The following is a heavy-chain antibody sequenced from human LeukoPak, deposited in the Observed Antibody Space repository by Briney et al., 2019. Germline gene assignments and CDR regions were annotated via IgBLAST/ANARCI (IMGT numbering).Heavy chain of an antibody. J-gene: IGHJ4*02. Sequence: ASVKVSCKASGYTFTSYGISWVRQAPGQGLEWMGWISAYNGNTNYAQKLQGRVTMTTDTSTSTAYMELSSLRSEDTAVYYCARDILGYSYGYPLDYWGQGTLVTVSS. D-gene: IGHD5-18*01. V-gene: IGHV1-18*04. CDR3: ARDILGYSYGYPLDY. CDR2: ISAYNGNT. CDR1: GYTFTSYG.